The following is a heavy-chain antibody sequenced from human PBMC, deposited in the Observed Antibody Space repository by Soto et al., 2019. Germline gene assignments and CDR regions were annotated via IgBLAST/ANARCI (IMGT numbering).Heavy chain of an antibody. CDR3: ARVLGNDAFDI. CDR2: IYHSGST. J-gene: IGHJ3*02. V-gene: IGHV4-4*02. Sequence: PSETLSLTCAVSGGSISSSNWWSWVRQPPGKGLEWIGEIYHSGSTNYNPSLKSRVTISVDKSTNQFSLKLSSVTAADTAVYYCARVLGNDAFDIWGQGTMVTVSS. CDR1: GGSISSSNW. D-gene: IGHD3-3*02.